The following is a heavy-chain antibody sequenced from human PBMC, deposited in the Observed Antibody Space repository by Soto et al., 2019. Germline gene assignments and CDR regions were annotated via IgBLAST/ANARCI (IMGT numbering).Heavy chain of an antibody. CDR1: GGSFSGYY. CDR2: INHSGST. CDR3: ARGSVRRYCSGGSCYSGKFDY. Sequence: QVQLQQWGAGLLKPSETLSLTCAVYGGSFSGYYWSWIRQPPGKGLEWIGEINHSGSTNYNPSLKSRITISVDTSKNQFSLKRSSVTAADTAVYYCARGSVRRYCSGGSCYSGKFDYWGQGTLVTVSS. V-gene: IGHV4-34*01. J-gene: IGHJ4*02. D-gene: IGHD2-15*01.